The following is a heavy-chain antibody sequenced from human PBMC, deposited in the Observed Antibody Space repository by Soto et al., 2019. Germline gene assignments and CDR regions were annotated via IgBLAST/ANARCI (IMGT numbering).Heavy chain of an antibody. V-gene: IGHV3-23*01. J-gene: IGHJ4*02. D-gene: IGHD1-26*01. Sequence: GGSLRLSCAASVFTFSSYAMSWVRQAPGKGLEWVSAITGGGVRTYYADSVKGRFTISRDNSKNTLYLQVNSLRAEDTAVYYCAKDVGASLPYYFDCWGQGTLVTVSS. CDR3: AKDVGASLPYYFDC. CDR1: VFTFSSYA. CDR2: ITGGGVRT.